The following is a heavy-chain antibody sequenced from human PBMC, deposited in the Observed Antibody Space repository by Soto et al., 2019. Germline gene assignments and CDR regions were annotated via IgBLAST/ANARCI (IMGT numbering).Heavy chain of an antibody. CDR2: ISSSSSTI. Sequence: EVQLVESGGGLVQPAGSLRLSCAASGFIFSSYSMNWVRQAPGKGLEWVSYISSSSSTIYYADSVKGRFTISRDNAKNSLYLQMNSLRAEDTAVYYCARADYGDYGIDYWGQGTLVTISS. J-gene: IGHJ4*02. V-gene: IGHV3-48*01. D-gene: IGHD4-17*01. CDR1: GFIFSSYS. CDR3: ARADYGDYGIDY.